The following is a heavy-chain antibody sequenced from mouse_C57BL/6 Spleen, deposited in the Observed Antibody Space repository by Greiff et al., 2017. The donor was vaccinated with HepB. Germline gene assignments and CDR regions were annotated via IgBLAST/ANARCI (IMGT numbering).Heavy chain of an antibody. Sequence: VQLQQSGTELVKPGASVKLSCKASGYTFTSYWMHWVKQRPGQGLEWIGNINPSNGGTNYNEKFKSKATLTVDKSSSTAYMQLSSLTSEDSAVYYCAREVITTVVATDFDVWGTGTTVTVSS. CDR3: AREVITTVVATDFDV. CDR2: INPSNGGT. D-gene: IGHD1-1*01. CDR1: GYTFTSYW. V-gene: IGHV1-53*01. J-gene: IGHJ1*03.